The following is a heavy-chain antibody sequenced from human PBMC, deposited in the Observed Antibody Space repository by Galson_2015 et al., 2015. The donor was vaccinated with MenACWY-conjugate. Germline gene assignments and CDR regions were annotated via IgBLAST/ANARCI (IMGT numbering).Heavy chain of an antibody. CDR1: GFIVSSNY. V-gene: IGHV3-53*01. Sequence: SLRLSCAASGFIVSSNYMSWVRQAPGKGLEWVSVLYSDGTTYYADSVKGRFTVSRDNAKNTLYLQMNSLKVEDTAVYYCARGPRGYYGMDVWGQGTTVTVSS. CDR2: LYSDGTT. J-gene: IGHJ6*02. D-gene: IGHD3-10*01. CDR3: ARGPRGYYGMDV.